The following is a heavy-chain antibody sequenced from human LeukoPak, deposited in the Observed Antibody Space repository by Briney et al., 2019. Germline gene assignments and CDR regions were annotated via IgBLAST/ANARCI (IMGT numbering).Heavy chain of an antibody. D-gene: IGHD6-6*01. Sequence: QAGGSLRLSCAASGFTFSSYSMNWVRQAPGKGLEWVAVISYDGSNKYYADSVKGRFTISRDNSKNTLYLQMNSLRAEDTAVYYCARDIVEYSSSSGDYWGQGTLVTVSS. J-gene: IGHJ4*02. CDR3: ARDIVEYSSSSGDY. CDR1: GFTFSSYS. CDR2: ISYDGSNK. V-gene: IGHV3-30*03.